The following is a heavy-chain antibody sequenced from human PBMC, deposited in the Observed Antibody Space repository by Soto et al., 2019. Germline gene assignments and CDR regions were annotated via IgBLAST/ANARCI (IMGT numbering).Heavy chain of an antibody. D-gene: IGHD1-26*01. CDR3: AKGGGSARDFDY. J-gene: IGHJ4*02. CDR2: TSCDGNNK. CDR1: GFTFGNYG. Sequence: GGSLRLSCTVSGFTFGNYGMHWVRQAPGKGLEWVASTSCDGNNKYYADSLKGRFTISRDNSKKMVYLQMTSLGPEDTAVYYCAKGGGSARDFDYWGQGALVTVSS. V-gene: IGHV3-30*18.